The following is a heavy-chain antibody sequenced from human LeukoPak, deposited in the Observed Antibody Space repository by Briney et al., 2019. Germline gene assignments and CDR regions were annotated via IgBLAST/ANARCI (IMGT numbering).Heavy chain of an antibody. CDR3: ARDGFRAAAEC. V-gene: IGHV3-48*03. CDR1: GFTLSSYE. Sequence: GGSLRLSCAASGFTLSSYEMNWVRQAPEKGLEWVSYISSSGSTIYYADSVKGRFTISRDNAKNSLYLQMNSLRAEDTAVYYCARDGFRAAAECWGQGTLVTVSS. D-gene: IGHD6-13*01. CDR2: ISSSGSTI. J-gene: IGHJ4*02.